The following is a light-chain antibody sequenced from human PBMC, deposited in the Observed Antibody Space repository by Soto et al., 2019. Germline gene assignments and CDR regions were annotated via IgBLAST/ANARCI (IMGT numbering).Light chain of an antibody. J-gene: IGKJ2*01. V-gene: IGKV1-5*01. CDR3: QQYHSFSFT. Sequence: DIQMTQSPSSLSASVGDRVTITCRASQSITYWLACYQQKPGRAPKLLIYDVFNLQSGVPSRFSGSGSGTEFTLTISSLQPDDSATYYCQQYHSFSFTFGQGTKLEIK. CDR2: DVF. CDR1: QSITYW.